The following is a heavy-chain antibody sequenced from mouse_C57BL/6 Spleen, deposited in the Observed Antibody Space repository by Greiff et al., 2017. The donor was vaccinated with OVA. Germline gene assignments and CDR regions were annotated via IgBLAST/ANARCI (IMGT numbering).Heavy chain of an antibody. CDR3: ARGGGFTTVVGFDY. CDR2: ISYDGSN. D-gene: IGHD1-1*01. J-gene: IGHJ2*01. Sequence: ESGPGLVKPSQSLSLTCSVTGYSITSGYYWNWIRQFPGNKLEWMGYISYDGSNNYNPSLKNRISITRDTSKNQFFLKLNSVTTEDTATDYCARGGGFTTVVGFDYWGQGTTLTVSS. V-gene: IGHV3-6*01. CDR1: GYSITSGYY.